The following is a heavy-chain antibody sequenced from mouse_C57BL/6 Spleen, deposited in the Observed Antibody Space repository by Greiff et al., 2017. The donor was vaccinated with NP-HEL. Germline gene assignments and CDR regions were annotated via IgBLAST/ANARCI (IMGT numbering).Heavy chain of an antibody. CDR2: ISYDGSN. D-gene: IGHD4-1*01. J-gene: IGHJ2*01. CDR1: GYSITSGYY. V-gene: IGHV3-6*01. Sequence: VQLKESGPGLVKPSQSLSLTCSVTGYSITSGYYWNWIRQFPGNKLEWMGYISYDGSNNYNPSLKNRISITRDTSKNQFFLKLNSVTTEDTATYYCASLNWDPDYWGQGTTLTVSS. CDR3: ASLNWDPDY.